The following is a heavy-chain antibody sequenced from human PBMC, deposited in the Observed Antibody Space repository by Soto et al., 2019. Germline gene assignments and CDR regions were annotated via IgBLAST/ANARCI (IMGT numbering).Heavy chain of an antibody. V-gene: IGHV3-23*01. D-gene: IGHD2-15*01. CDR3: AKDFVGYCSGGSCYADCFYMDV. CDR2: ISGSGGRT. Sequence: EVQLLESGGGLVQPGGSLRLSCAASGFTFSNYGMSWVRQAPGKGLEWVSAISGSGGRTYYADSVKGRFTVSRDNSKNALYLQMNSLSAEDTAVYYCAKDFVGYCSGGSCYADCFYMDVWGKGTTVTVSS. J-gene: IGHJ6*03. CDR1: GFTFSNYG.